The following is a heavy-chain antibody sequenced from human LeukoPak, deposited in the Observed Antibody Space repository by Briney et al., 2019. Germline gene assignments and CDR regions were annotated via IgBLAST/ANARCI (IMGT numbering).Heavy chain of an antibody. CDR3: ARGQPGLGGSFDY. CDR1: GYSISSGYY. V-gene: IGHV4-38-2*02. CDR2: IYHSGST. Sequence: SETLSLTCTVSGYSISSGYYWGWIRQPPGKGLEWIGSIYHSGSTYYNPSLKSRVTISVDTSKNQFSLKLSSVTAADTAVYYCARGQPGLGGSFDYWGQGTLVTVSS. D-gene: IGHD3-10*01. J-gene: IGHJ4*02.